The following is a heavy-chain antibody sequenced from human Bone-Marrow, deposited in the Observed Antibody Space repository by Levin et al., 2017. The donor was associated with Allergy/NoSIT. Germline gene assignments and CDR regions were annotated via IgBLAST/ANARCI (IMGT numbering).Heavy chain of an antibody. CDR3: AKGAISSARVNWFDS. CDR2: ISGSGDNT. D-gene: IGHD3-3*02. V-gene: IGHV3-23*01. CDR1: GFTFSNYA. Sequence: GGSLRLSCAASGFTFSNYAMSWIRQAPGKGLEWVSPISGSGDNTYYADSVKGRFTISRDNSKNTLYLQMNSLRAEDTAVYYCAKGAISSARVNWFDSWGQGTLVTVSS. J-gene: IGHJ5*01.